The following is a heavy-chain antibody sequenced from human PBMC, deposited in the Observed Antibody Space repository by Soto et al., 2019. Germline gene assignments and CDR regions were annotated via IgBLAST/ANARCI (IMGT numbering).Heavy chain of an antibody. CDR3: ARDYMAVVD. J-gene: IGHJ4*02. Sequence: QVQLQESGPGLVKPSQTLSLTCTVSGSSISSGSYYWSWNRQHPGKGLEWIGYIYHSGSTYYNPSLKSRATISLDTSKNQFSLKLSSVTAADTAVYYCARDYMAVVDWGQGTLVTVSS. CDR2: IYHSGST. CDR1: GSSISSGSYY. D-gene: IGHD2-15*01. V-gene: IGHV4-31*03.